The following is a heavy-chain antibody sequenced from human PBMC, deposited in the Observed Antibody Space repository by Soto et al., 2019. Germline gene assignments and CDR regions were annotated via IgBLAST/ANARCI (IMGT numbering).Heavy chain of an antibody. Sequence: SETLSVTCAVYGESFSGYYWSWIRQPPGKGLEWIGEINHSGSTNYNPSLKSRVTISVDTSRNQFSLKLSSVTAADTAVYYCARGTDYVWGSYRYPYYYYGMHVWGQGTTVTV. CDR2: INHSGST. J-gene: IGHJ6*02. D-gene: IGHD3-16*02. V-gene: IGHV4-34*01. CDR3: ARGTDYVWGSYRYPYYYYGMHV. CDR1: GESFSGYY.